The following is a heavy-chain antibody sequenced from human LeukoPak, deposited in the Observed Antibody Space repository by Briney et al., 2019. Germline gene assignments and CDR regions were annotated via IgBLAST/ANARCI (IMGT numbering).Heavy chain of an antibody. CDR3: AKYDSFDHYYDSSGRFDC. J-gene: IGHJ4*02. CDR1: GFTFSDYW. D-gene: IGHD3-22*01. V-gene: IGHV3-7*03. CDR2: IKPDGSEK. Sequence: GGSLRLSCAASGFTFSDYWMTWVRQAPGKGLEWVANIKPDGSEKYYVDSVKGRFTISRDSAKNSLYLQMNSLRAEDTAVYYCAKYDSFDHYYDSSGRFDCWGQGTLVTVSS.